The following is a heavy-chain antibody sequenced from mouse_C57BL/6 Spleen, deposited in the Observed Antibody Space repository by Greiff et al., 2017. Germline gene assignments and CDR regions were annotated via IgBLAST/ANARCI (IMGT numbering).Heavy chain of an antibody. CDR3: ARMYSYYYGSSLDY. J-gene: IGHJ2*01. Sequence: VQLRQPGAELVKPGASVKLSCKASGYTFTSYWMHWVKQRPGQGLEWIGMIHPNSGSTNYNEKFKSKATLTVDKSSSTAYMQLSSLTSEDSAVYYCARMYSYYYGSSLDYWGQGTTLTVSS. V-gene: IGHV1-64*01. D-gene: IGHD1-1*01. CDR2: IHPNSGST. CDR1: GYTFTSYW.